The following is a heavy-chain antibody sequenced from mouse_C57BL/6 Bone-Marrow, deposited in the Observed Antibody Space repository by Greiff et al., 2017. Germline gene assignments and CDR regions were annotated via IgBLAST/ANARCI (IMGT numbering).Heavy chain of an antibody. J-gene: IGHJ4*01. Sequence: VQLQESGAELARPGASVKMSCKASGYTFTSYTMHWVKQRPGQGLEWIGYINPSSGYTKYNQKFKDKATLTADKSSSTAYMQLSSLTSEDSAVYYCARRNYYYAMDYWGQGTSVTVSS. D-gene: IGHD1-1*01. CDR1: GYTFTSYT. CDR2: INPSSGYT. CDR3: ARRNYYYAMDY. V-gene: IGHV1-4*01.